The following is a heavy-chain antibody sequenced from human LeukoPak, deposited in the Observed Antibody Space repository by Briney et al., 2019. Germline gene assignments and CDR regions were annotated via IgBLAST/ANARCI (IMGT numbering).Heavy chain of an antibody. Sequence: SETLSLTCAVYGGSFSGYYWSWIRQPPGKGLEWIGEINHSGSTNYNPSLTSRVTISVDTSKNQFSLKLSSVTAADTAVYYCARGKITDYWGRGTLVTVSS. CDR2: INHSGST. V-gene: IGHV4-34*01. J-gene: IGHJ4*02. D-gene: IGHD1-14*01. CDR1: GGSFSGYY. CDR3: ARGKITDY.